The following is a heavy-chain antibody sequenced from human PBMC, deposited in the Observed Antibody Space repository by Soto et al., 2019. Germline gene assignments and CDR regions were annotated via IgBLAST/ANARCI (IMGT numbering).Heavy chain of an antibody. J-gene: IGHJ4*02. CDR1: GFTFSSYS. V-gene: IGHV3-21*01. D-gene: IGHD3-10*01. CDR2: ISSSSSYI. CDR3: VPHYYGSGSYYPFDY. Sequence: GGSLRLSCAASGFTFSSYSMNWVRQAPGKGLEWVSSISSSSSYIYYADSVKGRFTISRDNAKNSLYLQMNSLRAEDTAVYYCVPHYYGSGSYYPFDYWGQGTLVTVSS.